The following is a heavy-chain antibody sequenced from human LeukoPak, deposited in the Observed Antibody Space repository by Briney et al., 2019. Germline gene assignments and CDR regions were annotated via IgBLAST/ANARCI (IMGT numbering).Heavy chain of an antibody. CDR2: INPNSGGT. Sequence: ASVKVSCKASGYTFTGYYMHWVRQAPGQGFEWMGWINPNSGGTNYAQKFQGRVTMTRDTSISTAYMELSRLRSDDTAVYYCAREPSGVLGFDYWGQGTLVTVSS. D-gene: IGHD3-10*01. V-gene: IGHV1-2*02. CDR1: GYTFTGYY. CDR3: AREPSGVLGFDY. J-gene: IGHJ4*02.